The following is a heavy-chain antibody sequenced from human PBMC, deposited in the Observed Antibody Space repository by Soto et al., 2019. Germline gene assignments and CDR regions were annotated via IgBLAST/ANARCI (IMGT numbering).Heavy chain of an antibody. V-gene: IGHV3-73*01. CDR2: IRSGADNYAT. CDR1: GFSFSGSS. CDR3: TRLSTNAPYDACDI. J-gene: IGHJ3*02. Sequence: GGSLRLSCAASGFSFSGSSMHWVRQASGKGLEWVGRIRSGADNYATAYTASMKGRFIISRDDSKNTAYLQMNSLKTEDTAVYYCTRLSTNAPYDACDIWGQGTMVTISS. D-gene: IGHD2-8*01.